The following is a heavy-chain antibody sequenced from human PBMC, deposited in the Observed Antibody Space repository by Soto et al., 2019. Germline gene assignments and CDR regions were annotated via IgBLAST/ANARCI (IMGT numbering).Heavy chain of an antibody. CDR1: GYSISSGYY. CDR3: ARESFSASPNFFDY. V-gene: IGHV4-38-2*02. J-gene: IGHJ4*02. Sequence: SETLSLTCAVSGYSISSGYYWGWIRQPPGKGLEWIGSIYHSGSTYYNPSLKSRVTISVDTSKNQFSLKLSSVTAADTAVYYCARESFSASPNFFDYWGRGTQVTVSS. D-gene: IGHD3-16*01. CDR2: IYHSGST.